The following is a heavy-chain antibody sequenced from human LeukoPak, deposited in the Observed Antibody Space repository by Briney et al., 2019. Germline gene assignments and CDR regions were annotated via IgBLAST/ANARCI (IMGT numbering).Heavy chain of an antibody. J-gene: IGHJ4*02. CDR3: ARGGSGYPHYFDY. D-gene: IGHD3-22*01. Sequence: GGSLRLSCAASGFTFSSYDMHWVRQATGKGLEWVSAIGTAGDTYYPGSVKGRFTISRENAKNSLYLQMNSLRAGDTAVYYCARGGSGYPHYFDYWGQGTLVTVSS. CDR2: IGTAGDT. V-gene: IGHV3-13*01. CDR1: GFTFSSYD.